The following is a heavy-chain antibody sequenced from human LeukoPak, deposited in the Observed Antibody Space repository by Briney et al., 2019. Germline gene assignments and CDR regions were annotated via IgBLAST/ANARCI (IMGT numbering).Heavy chain of an antibody. D-gene: IGHD2-2*01. V-gene: IGHV3-23*01. Sequence: QAGGSLRLSCAASGFTFSSYAMSWVRQAPGKGLEWVSAISGSGGSTYYADSVKGRFTISRDNSKNTLYLQMNSLRAEDTAVYYCAKDPGKIVVVPGGNWFDPWGQGTLVTVSS. J-gene: IGHJ5*02. CDR1: GFTFSSYA. CDR3: AKDPGKIVVVPGGNWFDP. CDR2: ISGSGGST.